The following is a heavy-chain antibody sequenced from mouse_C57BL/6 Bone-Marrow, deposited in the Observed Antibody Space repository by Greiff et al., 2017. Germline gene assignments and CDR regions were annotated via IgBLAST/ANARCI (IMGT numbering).Heavy chain of an antibody. J-gene: IGHJ2*01. Sequence: QVQLKESGPELVKPGASVKISCKASGYAFSSSWMNWVKQRPGKGLEWIGRIYPGDGDTNYNGKFKGKATLTADKSSSTAYMQLSSLTSEDSAVYFCATTGTRDYWGQGTTLTVSS. CDR3: ATTGTRDY. D-gene: IGHD4-1*02. CDR2: IYPGDGDT. V-gene: IGHV1-82*01. CDR1: GYAFSSSW.